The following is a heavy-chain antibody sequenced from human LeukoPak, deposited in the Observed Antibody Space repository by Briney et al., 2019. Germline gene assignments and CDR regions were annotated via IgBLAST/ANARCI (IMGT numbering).Heavy chain of an antibody. CDR3: ARGGSWGMFDY. Sequence: GGSLRLSCAASGFTFRTCWMSWVRQAPGKGLEWVANINQAGREKSYVDAVKGRFTISRDNAKDSLYLELNSLRAEDTALYYCARGGSWGMFDYWGQGALVTVSS. V-gene: IGHV3-7*03. CDR2: INQAGREK. CDR1: GFTFRTCW. J-gene: IGHJ4*02. D-gene: IGHD2-8*01.